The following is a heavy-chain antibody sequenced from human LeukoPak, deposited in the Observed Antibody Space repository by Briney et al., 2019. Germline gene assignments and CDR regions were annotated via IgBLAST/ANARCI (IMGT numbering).Heavy chain of an antibody. CDR3: ARGLGYCSGASCYRYNWFDP. CDR2: INHSGST. V-gene: IGHV4-34*01. CDR1: GGFFSGYY. Sequence: PSETLSLTCAVYGGFFSGYYWSWIRQPPGKGLEWIGEINHSGSTNYNPSLKSRVTISADTSKNQFSLSLSSVTAADMAVYYCARGLGYCSGASCYRYNWFDPWGQGTLVTVSS. J-gene: IGHJ5*02. D-gene: IGHD2-15*01.